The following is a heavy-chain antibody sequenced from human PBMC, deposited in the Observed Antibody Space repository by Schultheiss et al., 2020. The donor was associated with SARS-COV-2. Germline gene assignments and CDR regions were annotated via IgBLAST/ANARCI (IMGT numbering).Heavy chain of an antibody. J-gene: IGHJ6*02. D-gene: IGHD6-19*01. CDR2: INPNSGGT. Sequence: ASVKVSCKASGYTFTGYYMHWVRQAPGQGLEWMGWINPNSGGTNYAQKFQGRVTMTRDTSISTAYMELSRLRSDDTAVYYCARGEYSSDDERSYYGMDVWGQGTTVTV. CDR1: GYTFTGYY. V-gene: IGHV1-2*02. CDR3: ARGEYSSDDERSYYGMDV.